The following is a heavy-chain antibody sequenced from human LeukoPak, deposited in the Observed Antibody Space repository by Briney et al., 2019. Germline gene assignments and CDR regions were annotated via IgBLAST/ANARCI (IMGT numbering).Heavy chain of an antibody. Sequence: GESLRISCKGSGYSFTSYWISWVRQMPGKGLEWMGRIDPSDSYTNYSPSFQGHATISADKSISTAYLQWSSLKASDTAMYYCASLSRYCSSTSCYLSWGQGTLVTVSS. CDR3: ASLSRYCSSTSCYLS. CDR1: GYSFTSYW. D-gene: IGHD2-2*01. J-gene: IGHJ4*02. V-gene: IGHV5-10-1*01. CDR2: IDPSDSYT.